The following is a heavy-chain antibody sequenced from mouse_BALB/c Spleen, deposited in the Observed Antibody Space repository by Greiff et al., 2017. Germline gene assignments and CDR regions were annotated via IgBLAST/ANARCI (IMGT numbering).Heavy chain of an antibody. J-gene: IGHJ3*01. D-gene: IGHD2-3*01. CDR2: ILPGSGST. CDR3: ARERNDGYCFAY. Sequence: QVQLQQSGAELMKPGASVKISCKATGYTFSSYWIEWVKQRPGHGLEWIGEILPGSGSTNYNEKFKGKATFTADTSSNTAYMQLSSLTSEDSAVYYCARERNDGYCFAYWGQGTLVTVSA. V-gene: IGHV1-9*01. CDR1: GYTFSSYW.